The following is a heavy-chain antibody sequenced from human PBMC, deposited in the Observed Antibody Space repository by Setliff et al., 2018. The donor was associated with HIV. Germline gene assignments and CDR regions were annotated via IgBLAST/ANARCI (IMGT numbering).Heavy chain of an antibody. CDR3: ARSKKRGDYYYYYYMDV. V-gene: IGHV4-31*03. J-gene: IGHJ6*03. CDR1: GGSISSGGYY. CDR2: IYYSGST. D-gene: IGHD3-16*01. Sequence: SETLSLTCTVSGGSISSGGYYWSWIRQHPGKGLEWIGYIYYSGSTYYNPSLKSRVTISVDTSKNQFSLMLSSVTAADTAVYYCARSKKRGDYYYYYYMDVWGKGTTVTVSS.